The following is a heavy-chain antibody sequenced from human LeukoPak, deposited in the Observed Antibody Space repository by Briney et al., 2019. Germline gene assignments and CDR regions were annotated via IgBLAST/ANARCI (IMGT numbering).Heavy chain of an antibody. CDR1: GFTVSSNY. CDR2: IYSGGST. J-gene: IGHJ3*02. Sequence: PGGSLRLSCAASGFTVSSNYMSWVRQAPGKGLEWVSVIYSGGSTYYADSVKGRFTISRDNSKNTLYLQMNSLRAEDTAVYYCAKEESDTAMVSPDDAFDIWGQGTMVTVSS. D-gene: IGHD5-18*01. V-gene: IGHV3-53*01. CDR3: AKEESDTAMVSPDDAFDI.